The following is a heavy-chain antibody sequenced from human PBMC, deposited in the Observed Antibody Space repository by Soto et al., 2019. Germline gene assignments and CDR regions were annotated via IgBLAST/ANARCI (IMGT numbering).Heavy chain of an antibody. V-gene: IGHV3-74*01. CDR2: INSDGSIT. CDR3: ARVGATTWD. D-gene: IGHD1-26*01. CDR1: GFTFSGYW. Sequence: PRLSCAASGFTFSGYWMHWVRQVPGKGLVWVSRINSDGSITGYADSVKGRFTISRENAKNTLYLQMSNLRGEDTAVYFCARVGATTWDWGQGTLVTVSS. J-gene: IGHJ4*02.